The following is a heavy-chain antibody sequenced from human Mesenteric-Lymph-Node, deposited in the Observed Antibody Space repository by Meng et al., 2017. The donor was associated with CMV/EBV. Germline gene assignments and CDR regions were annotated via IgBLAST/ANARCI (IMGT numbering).Heavy chain of an antibody. D-gene: IGHD2-15*01. V-gene: IGHV4-4*02. CDR3: ASLGYCSGDDCYSVA. CDR2: IFHSGST. J-gene: IGHJ5*02. Sequence: SGGSISSRNWWSWVCQPPGKGVEWIGEIFHSGSTSYNPSLKSRVTISVDKSRNQFSLKLNSVTAADTAMYYCASLGYCSGDDCYSVAWGQGILVTVSS. CDR1: GGSISSRNW.